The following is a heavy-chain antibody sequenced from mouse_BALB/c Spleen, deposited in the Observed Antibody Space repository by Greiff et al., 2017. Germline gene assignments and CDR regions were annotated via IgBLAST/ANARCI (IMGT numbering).Heavy chain of an antibody. CDR3: TRWGTTVVALYAMDY. CDR2: IYPSDSYT. D-gene: IGHD1-1*01. J-gene: IGHJ4*01. CDR1: GYTFTSYW. V-gene: IGHV1-69*02. Sequence: VQLQQPGAELVRPGASVKLSCKASGYTFTSYWINWVKQRPGQGLEWIGNIYPSDSYTNYNQKFKDKATLTVDKSSSTAYMQLSSPTSEDSAVYYCTRWGTTVVALYAMDYWGQGTSVTVSS.